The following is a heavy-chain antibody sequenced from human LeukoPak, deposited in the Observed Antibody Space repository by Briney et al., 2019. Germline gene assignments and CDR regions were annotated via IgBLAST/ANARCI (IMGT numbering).Heavy chain of an antibody. V-gene: IGHV3-30*02. CDR2: IRYDGSNK. Sequence: GGSLRLSCTASGFTFGDYAMTWVRQAPGKGLEWVAFIRYDGSNKYYADSVKGRFTISRDNAKNSLYLKMNSLRAEDTAVYYCARDTMTPYFMDVWGKGTTVTISS. CDR1: GFTFGDYA. D-gene: IGHD2-2*01. CDR3: ARDTMTPYFMDV. J-gene: IGHJ6*03.